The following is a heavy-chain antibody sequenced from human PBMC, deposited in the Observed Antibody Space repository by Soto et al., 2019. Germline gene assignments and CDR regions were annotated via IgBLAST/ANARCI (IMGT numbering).Heavy chain of an antibody. V-gene: IGHV4-34*01. CDR2: INHSGNT. CDR3: ARGITTIPAVQADAPDNSYFDS. Sequence: PSETLSLTCAVYGGSFSGYYWSWIRQPPGKGLGWIGEINHSGNTNQNPSLKSRVTMSVDTSKNQFSLKLKSVTAADTAVYYCARGITTIPAVQADAPDNSYFDSWGRGTLVTVSS. J-gene: IGHJ4*02. CDR1: GGSFSGYY. D-gene: IGHD3-22*01.